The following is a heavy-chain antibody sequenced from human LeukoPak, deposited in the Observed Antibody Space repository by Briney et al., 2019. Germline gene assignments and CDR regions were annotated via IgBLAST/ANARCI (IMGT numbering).Heavy chain of an antibody. V-gene: IGHV4-59*01. CDR3: AGADYDFWSGYPAPFDY. CDR2: IYYSGST. Sequence: SETLSLTCTVSGGSISSYYWSWIRQPPGKGLEWIGYIYYSGSTNYNPSLKSRVTISVDTSKNQFSLKLSSVTAADTAVYYCAGADYDFWSGYPAPFDYWGQGTLVTVSS. D-gene: IGHD3-3*01. J-gene: IGHJ4*02. CDR1: GGSISSYY.